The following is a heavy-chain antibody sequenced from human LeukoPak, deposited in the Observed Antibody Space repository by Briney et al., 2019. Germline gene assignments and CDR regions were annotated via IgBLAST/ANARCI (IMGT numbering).Heavy chain of an antibody. CDR1: GGSLSCYY. CDR2: LNHSGST. Sequence: SETLSLTCAVYGGSLSCYYWRWIRQPPGKGLEWIGELNHSGSTNYNPSLKSRVTISVDTSKNQLSLKLSSVTAADTAVYYCARGRYGSRYDSSGYYSKTVDYWGQGTLVTVSS. D-gene: IGHD3-22*01. CDR3: ARGRYGSRYDSSGYYSKTVDY. V-gene: IGHV4-34*01. J-gene: IGHJ4*02.